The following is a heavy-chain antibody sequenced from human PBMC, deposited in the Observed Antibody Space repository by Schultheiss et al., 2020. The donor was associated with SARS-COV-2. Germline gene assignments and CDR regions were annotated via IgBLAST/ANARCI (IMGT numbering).Heavy chain of an antibody. V-gene: IGHV2-70*12. Sequence: SGPTLVKPTQTLTLTCTFSGFSLSTIGMRVSWIRQPPGKALEWLARIDWDDDKLYSTSLKTRLTISKDTSKSQVVLTMTNMDPVDTATYYCAHRHRSNREAFDIWGQGTMVTVSS. CDR2: IDWDDDK. D-gene: IGHD1-14*01. J-gene: IGHJ3*02. CDR1: GFSLSTIGMR. CDR3: AHRHRSNREAFDI.